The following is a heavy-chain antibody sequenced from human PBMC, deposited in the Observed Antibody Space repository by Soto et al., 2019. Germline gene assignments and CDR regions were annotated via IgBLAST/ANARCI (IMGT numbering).Heavy chain of an antibody. V-gene: IGHV4-39*01. CDR2: IFYSGTT. J-gene: IGHJ2*01. CDR1: GDSISSSSYY. D-gene: IGHD3-9*01. Sequence: SETLSLTCTVSGDSISSSSYYWVWIRQPPGRGLEWIGSIFYSGTTYYNPSLKSRVTISIDTSKNQFSLKLTSVTAADTAVCYCAKTGPYDILTYWYFDLWGRGTLVTVSS. CDR3: AKTGPYDILTYWYFDL.